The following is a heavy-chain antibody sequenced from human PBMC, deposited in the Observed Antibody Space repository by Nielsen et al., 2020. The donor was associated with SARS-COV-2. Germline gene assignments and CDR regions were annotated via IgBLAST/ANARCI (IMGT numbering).Heavy chain of an antibody. V-gene: IGHV4-34*01. Sequence: GSLRLSCGVSGGAFSGYRWTWVRQSPGKGLEWLGEINDSGTTNYNPPLTGRVSISQDASKRQLSLKLSSVTAADTAVYYCASGVGDPNWGSRWYYYYYGMDVWGQGTTVTVSS. J-gene: IGHJ6*02. CDR1: GGAFSGYR. CDR2: INDSGTT. CDR3: ASGVGDPNWGSRWYYYYYGMDV. D-gene: IGHD7-27*01.